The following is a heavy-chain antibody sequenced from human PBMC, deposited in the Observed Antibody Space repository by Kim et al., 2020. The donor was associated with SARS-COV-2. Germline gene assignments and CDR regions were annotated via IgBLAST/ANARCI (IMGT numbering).Heavy chain of an antibody. CDR3: ARFIWSSCTSCYDWFDP. Sequence: ASVKVSCKASGYTFTSYDINWVRQATGQGLEWMGWMNPNSGNTGYAQKFQGRVTMTRNTSISTAYMELSSLRSEDTAVYYCARFIWSSCTSCYDWFDPWGQGTLVTVSS. J-gene: IGHJ5*02. CDR2: MNPNSGNT. V-gene: IGHV1-8*01. D-gene: IGHD2-2*01. CDR1: GYTFTSYD.